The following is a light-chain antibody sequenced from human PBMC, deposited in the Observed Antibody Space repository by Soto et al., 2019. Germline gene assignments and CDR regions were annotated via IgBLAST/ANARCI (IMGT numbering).Light chain of an antibody. CDR3: AAWDDSLRGLE. Sequence: QSVLTQPPSASGTPGQMVTISGSGSSSNIGSNTVNWYQQLPGMAPKLLIYNNSQRPSGVPDRFSGSKSGTSASLAISGLQSEDEADYYCAAWDDSLRGLEFGGGTKLPVL. J-gene: IGLJ2*01. CDR1: SSNIGSNT. V-gene: IGLV1-44*01. CDR2: NNS.